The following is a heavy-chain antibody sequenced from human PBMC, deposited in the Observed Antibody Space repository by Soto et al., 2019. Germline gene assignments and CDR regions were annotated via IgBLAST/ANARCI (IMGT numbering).Heavy chain of an antibody. Sequence: GGSLRLSYIGSGFTFRGYTMNWVRQAPGTGREWVSGIRGFSPYTFYADSVKGRFTISIDNAKNSLYLQMNSLRAEDTAVYYCARDRGYDAHDYYYNAMDVWGQGTTVTVSS. V-gene: IGHV3-21*01. CDR1: GFTFRGYT. CDR2: IRGFSPYT. CDR3: ARDRGYDAHDYYYNAMDV. D-gene: IGHD2-15*01. J-gene: IGHJ6*02.